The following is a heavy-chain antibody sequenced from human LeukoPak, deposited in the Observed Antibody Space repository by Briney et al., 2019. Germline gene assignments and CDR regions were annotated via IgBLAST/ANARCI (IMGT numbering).Heavy chain of an antibody. CDR2: ISYDGSNK. V-gene: IGHV3-30-3*01. CDR3: ARATGIAAVY. CDR1: GFTFSSYA. Sequence: GGSLRLSCAASGFTFSSYAMHWARQAPGKGLEWVAVISYDGSNKYYADSVKGRFTISRDNSKNTLYLQMNSLRAEDTAVYYCARATGIAAVYWGQGTLVTVSS. D-gene: IGHD6-13*01. J-gene: IGHJ4*02.